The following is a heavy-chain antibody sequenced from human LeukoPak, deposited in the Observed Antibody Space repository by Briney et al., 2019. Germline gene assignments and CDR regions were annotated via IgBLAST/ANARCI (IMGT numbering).Heavy chain of an antibody. CDR1: GGSISSSNW. V-gene: IGHV4-4*02. CDR3: ARHLGYSYGLGYNWFDP. D-gene: IGHD5-18*01. CDR2: IYHSGST. J-gene: IGHJ5*02. Sequence: SETLSLTCAVSGGSISSSNWWSWVRQPPGKGLEWIGEIYHSGSTNYNPSLKSRVTISVDKSKNQFSLKLSSVTAADTAVYYCARHLGYSYGLGYNWFDPWGQGTLVTVSS.